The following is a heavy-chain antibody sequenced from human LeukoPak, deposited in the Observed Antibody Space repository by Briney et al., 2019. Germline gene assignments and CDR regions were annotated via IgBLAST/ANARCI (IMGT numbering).Heavy chain of an antibody. CDR3: ARTDSSGTFDY. J-gene: IGHJ4*02. CDR1: GGSISSYY. D-gene: IGHD3-22*01. CDR2: IFYTGST. Sequence: PSETLSLTCTVSGGSISSYYWSWIRQPPGKGLEWIGYIFYTGSTNYNPSLKSRVTISVDTSKNQFPLKLSSVTAADTAVYYCARTDSSGTFDYWGQGTLVTVSS. V-gene: IGHV4-59*12.